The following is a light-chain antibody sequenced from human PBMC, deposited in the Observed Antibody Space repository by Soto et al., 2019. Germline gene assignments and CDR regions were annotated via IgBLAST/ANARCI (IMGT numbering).Light chain of an antibody. Sequence: DIQMTQAPSTLSASVGDRVTITCRASQNINAWLAWYQQKPGKAPKLLIYDVSTLHSGVPSRFSGSASGTEFTLTISNLESDDFAIYYCQQYHRYSTFGQGTRVDIK. CDR3: QQYHRYST. V-gene: IGKV1-5*01. CDR2: DVS. CDR1: QNINAW. J-gene: IGKJ1*01.